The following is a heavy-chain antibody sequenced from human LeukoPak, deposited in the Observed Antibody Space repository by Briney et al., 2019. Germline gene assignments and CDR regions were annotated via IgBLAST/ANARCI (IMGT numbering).Heavy chain of an antibody. V-gene: IGHV1-18*01. CDR1: GYSFSYFG. D-gene: IGHD6-25*01. Sequence: GASVKVSCNASGYSFSYFGINWVRQAPGQGLEWMGWISGYNGNTNYAQKSEGRLTLTTDTATSTVYMELRNLRSDDTAVYYCARGLDAAAGLANFDYWGQGTLVTVSS. J-gene: IGHJ4*02. CDR3: ARGLDAAAGLANFDY. CDR2: ISGYNGNT.